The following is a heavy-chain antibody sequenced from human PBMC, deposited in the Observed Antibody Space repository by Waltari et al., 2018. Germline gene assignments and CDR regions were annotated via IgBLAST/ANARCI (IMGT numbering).Heavy chain of an antibody. CDR1: GGSISRSSYH. J-gene: IGHJ5*02. Sequence: QLQLQESGPGLVKPSETLSLTCTGSGGSISRSSYHWGWLRQPPGKGLEWIWSIYYSGSTFYNPSLKSRVTISVDTSKNQFSLKLRSVTAADTAVYYCARGYCSSTSPCWFDPWGQGTLVTVSS. CDR3: ARGYCSSTSPCWFDP. CDR2: IYYSGST. V-gene: IGHV4-39*07. D-gene: IGHD2-2*01.